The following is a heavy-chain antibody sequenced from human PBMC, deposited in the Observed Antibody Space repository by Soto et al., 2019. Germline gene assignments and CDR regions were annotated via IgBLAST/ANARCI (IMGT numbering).Heavy chain of an antibody. V-gene: IGHV3-30*18. CDR2: ISYDGGNK. D-gene: IGHD4-17*01. CDR3: AKDGMTTVTTFYYYYGMDV. Sequence: GGSLRLSCAASGFTFSSYGMHWVRQAPGKGLEWVAVISYDGGNKYYAESVKGRFTISRDNSKNTLYLQMNSLRAEDTAVYYCAKDGMTTVTTFYYYYGMDVWGQGTTVTVSS. J-gene: IGHJ6*02. CDR1: GFTFSSYG.